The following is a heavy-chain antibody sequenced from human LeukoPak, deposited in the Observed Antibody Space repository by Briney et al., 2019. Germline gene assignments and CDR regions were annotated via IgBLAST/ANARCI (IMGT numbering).Heavy chain of an antibody. V-gene: IGHV3-74*01. J-gene: IGHJ4*02. CDR1: GFTFSSYW. CDR3: ARAYNSHFDY. D-gene: IGHD1-1*01. CDR2: IKSDGSST. Sequence: GGSLRLSCAASGFTFSSYWMHWVRQAPGKGLVCVSRIKSDGSSTSYADSVKGRFTISRDDAKNTLYLQMNSLRAEDTAVYYCARAYNSHFDYWGQGALVTASS.